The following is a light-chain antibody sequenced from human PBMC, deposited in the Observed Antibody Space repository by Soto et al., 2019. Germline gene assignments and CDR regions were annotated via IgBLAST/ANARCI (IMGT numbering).Light chain of an antibody. V-gene: IGLV2-14*03. CDR1: SSDVGGYNY. Sequence: QSALTQPASVSGSPGQSITISCTGTSSDVGGYNYVSWYQQHPGKAPKLLIYEVTYRPSGVSNRFSGSKSDNTASLTISGLQAEDEADYFCGSYTSSNTLVFGTGTKVTVL. CDR2: EVT. J-gene: IGLJ1*01. CDR3: GSYTSSNTLV.